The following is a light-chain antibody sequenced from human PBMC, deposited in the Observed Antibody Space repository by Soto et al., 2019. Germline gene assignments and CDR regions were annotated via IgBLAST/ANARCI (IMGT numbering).Light chain of an antibody. CDR3: CSYAGSFTWV. V-gene: IGLV2-11*01. Sequence: QSALTQPRSVSGSPGQSVTMSCTGTGSDIGGYNYVSWYQHHPGKAPKLMIYVVTNRPSGVPDRFSGSKSGNTASLTISGLQAEDEAAYYCCSYAGSFTWVFGGGTKVTVL. CDR2: VVT. CDR1: GSDIGGYNY. J-gene: IGLJ3*02.